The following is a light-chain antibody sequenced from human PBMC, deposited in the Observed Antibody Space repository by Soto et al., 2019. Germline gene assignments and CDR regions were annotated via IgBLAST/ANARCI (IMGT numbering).Light chain of an antibody. J-gene: IGKJ1*01. CDR1: QIVSIY. Sequence: EIVMTQSPATLSVSQGERATLSCRANQIVSIYLALYQQKPCQSPRLLIYGASTRASGILVRFSGSGSGTEFTLTISSLQSEDFAVYYCQQYNNWPTWKFGQGTKVDIK. V-gene: IGKV3-15*01. CDR2: GAS. CDR3: QQYNNWPTWK.